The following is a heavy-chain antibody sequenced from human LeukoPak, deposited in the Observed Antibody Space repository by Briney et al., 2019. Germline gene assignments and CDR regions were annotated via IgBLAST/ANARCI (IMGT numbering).Heavy chain of an antibody. Sequence: GASVKVSCKASGYTFTSYGFSWVRQAPGQGLEWMGWISTYNGNTNYAQRLQGRVTMTTDTSTSTAYMELRSLRADDTAVCYCACTVGADIPDAFDIWGQGTMVTVSS. D-gene: IGHD1-26*01. V-gene: IGHV1-18*01. CDR3: ACTVGADIPDAFDI. CDR2: ISTYNGNT. CDR1: GYTFTSYG. J-gene: IGHJ3*02.